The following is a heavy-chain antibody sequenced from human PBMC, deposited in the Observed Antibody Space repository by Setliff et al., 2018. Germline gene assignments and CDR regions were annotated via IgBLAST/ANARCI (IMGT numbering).Heavy chain of an antibody. V-gene: IGHV4-39*07. J-gene: IGHJ6*03. CDR3: ARDRSTVIRGVTSFFYYYMDV. CDR2: IYYTGRT. D-gene: IGHD3-10*01. Sequence: PSETLSLTCNVSGVSINSTTYYWGWIRQPPGKGLEWIGNIYYTGRTYFNPSLKSRLTISVDSSKNQFSLRSVTAADTAVYYCARDRSTVIRGVTSFFYYYMDVWGGGTTVTVSS. CDR1: GVSINSTTYY.